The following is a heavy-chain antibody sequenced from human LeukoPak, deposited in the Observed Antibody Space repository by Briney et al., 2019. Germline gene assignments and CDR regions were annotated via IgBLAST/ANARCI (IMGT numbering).Heavy chain of an antibody. CDR1: AGSISSSTY. CDR3: ARRFSTAWYFDS. D-gene: IGHD6-19*01. V-gene: IGHV4-39*01. J-gene: IGHJ4*02. CDR2: IYYGGNT. Sequence: SETLSLTCTVSAGSISSSTYWGWIRQPPGKGLEWIGTIYYGGNTYYNPSLESRVTISLDTSKNLFSLKLSSVTAANTAVYYCARRFSTAWYFDSWGQGTLVTVSS.